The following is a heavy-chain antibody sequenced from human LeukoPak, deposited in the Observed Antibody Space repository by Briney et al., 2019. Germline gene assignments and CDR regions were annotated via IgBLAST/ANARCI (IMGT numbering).Heavy chain of an antibody. D-gene: IGHD2-15*01. J-gene: IGHJ4*02. CDR2: ISYDGSNK. CDR1: GFTFSNYA. CDR3: ARNQAVSLYCSGGSCYPAY. V-gene: IGHV3-30*04. Sequence: GGSLRLSCAASGFTFSNYALHWVRQAPGKGLEWVAVISYDGSNKYYADSVKGRFTISRDNSKNTLYLQMNSLRAEDTAVYYCARNQAVSLYCSGGSCYPAYWGQGTLVTVSS.